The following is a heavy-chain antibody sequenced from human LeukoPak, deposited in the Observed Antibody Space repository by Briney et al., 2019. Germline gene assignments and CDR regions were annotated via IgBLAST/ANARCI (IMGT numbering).Heavy chain of an antibody. J-gene: IGHJ4*02. Sequence: AGGSLRLSCAASGLTFSSYWMSWVRQAPGKGLEWVANINQDGSEQYYVDSVKGRFTISRDNTKNSLYLQMNSLRAEDTAVYYCARVGYCSTTSCYWRAFDYWGQGTLVTVSS. D-gene: IGHD2-2*01. CDR1: GLTFSSYW. CDR3: ARVGYCSTTSCYWRAFDY. CDR2: INQDGSEQ. V-gene: IGHV3-7*01.